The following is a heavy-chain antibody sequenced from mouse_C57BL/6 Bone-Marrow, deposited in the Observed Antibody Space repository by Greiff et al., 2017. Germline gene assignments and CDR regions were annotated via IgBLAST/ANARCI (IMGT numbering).Heavy chain of an antibody. CDR2: INPNNGGT. Sequence: VQLQQSGPELVKPGASVKIPCKASGYTFTDYNMDWVKQSHGKSLEWIGDINPNNGGTIYNQKFKGKATLTVDKSSSTAYMELRSLTSEDTAVYYCARKGVLRYGSSYYLYYWGQGTTLTVSS. J-gene: IGHJ2*01. D-gene: IGHD1-1*01. CDR1: GYTFTDYN. V-gene: IGHV1-18*01. CDR3: ARKGVLRYGSSYYLYY.